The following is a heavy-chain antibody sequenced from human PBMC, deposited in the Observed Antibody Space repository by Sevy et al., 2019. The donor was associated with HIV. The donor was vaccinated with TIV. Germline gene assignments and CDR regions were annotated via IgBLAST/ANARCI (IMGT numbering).Heavy chain of an antibody. V-gene: IGHV3-74*01. D-gene: IGHD2-2*01. CDR3: ARLCTGFIYYYYYGMDV. Sequence: GGSLRLSCAASGFTFSRYLMHWVRQAPGKGLVWVSQIKNDGSSTTYADSVKGRFTISRDNAKNTLYLQMNSLRAEDTAVYYCARLCTGFIYYYYYGMDVWGQGTTVTVSS. J-gene: IGHJ6*02. CDR1: GFTFSRYL. CDR2: IKNDGSST.